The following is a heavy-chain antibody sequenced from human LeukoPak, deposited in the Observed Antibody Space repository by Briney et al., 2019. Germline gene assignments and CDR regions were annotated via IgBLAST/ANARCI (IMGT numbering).Heavy chain of an antibody. CDR1: GFPFSTYS. Sequence: GGSLRLSCVTSGFPFSTYSMNWVRQAPGKGLEWLSYITSTSDTIYYADSVKGRFTISRDNAKNSLYLQMSSLRPEDTAVYYCAKVLSKGGGYYLTDYWGQGTLVTVSS. CDR2: ITSTSDTI. J-gene: IGHJ4*02. V-gene: IGHV3-48*01. CDR3: AKVLSKGGGYYLTDY. D-gene: IGHD3-22*01.